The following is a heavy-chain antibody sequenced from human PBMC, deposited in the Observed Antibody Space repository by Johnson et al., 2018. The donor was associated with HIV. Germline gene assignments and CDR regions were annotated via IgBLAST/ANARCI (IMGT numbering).Heavy chain of an antibody. D-gene: IGHD6-13*01. CDR1: GFTFSDDY. J-gene: IGHJ3*01. CDR3: ARARYTSDWYLYDAFDL. CDR2: VNQDGSAK. Sequence: EMQLVESGGGLVQPGGSLRLSCAASGFTFSDDYMSWIRQAPGKGLEYVANVNQDGSAKFYVDSVKGRFTISRDNSKNTLYLQMGSLRTEDMAVYHCARARYTSDWYLYDAFDLWGQGTMVTVSS. V-gene: IGHV3-7*02.